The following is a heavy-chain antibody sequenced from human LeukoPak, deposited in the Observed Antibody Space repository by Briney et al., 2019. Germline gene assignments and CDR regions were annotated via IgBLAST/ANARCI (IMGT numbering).Heavy chain of an antibody. CDR3: ARDSYSSAWD. CDR2: INGDGSST. V-gene: IGHV3-74*01. J-gene: IGHJ4*02. Sequence: GGSLRLSCTASGFIFTSYWMHWVRQVPGKGLVWVSRINGDGSSTNYADSVKGRFTISRDNAENTLFLQMSSLRAEDTAVYYCARDSYSSAWDWGQGTLVTDSS. CDR1: GFIFTSYW. D-gene: IGHD6-19*01.